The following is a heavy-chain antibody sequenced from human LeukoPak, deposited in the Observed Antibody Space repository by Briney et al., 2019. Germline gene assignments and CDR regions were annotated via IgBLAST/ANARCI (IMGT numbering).Heavy chain of an antibody. V-gene: IGHV3-21*01. CDR3: ARDPPYSSSWYVDY. CDR2: ISSSSSYI. Sequence: PGGSLRLSCAASGFTFSSYSMNWVRQAPGQGLEWVSSISSSSSYIYYADSVKGRFTISRDNAKNSLYLQMNSLRAEDTAVYYCARDPPYSSSWYVDYWGQGTLVTVSS. D-gene: IGHD6-13*01. J-gene: IGHJ4*02. CDR1: GFTFSSYS.